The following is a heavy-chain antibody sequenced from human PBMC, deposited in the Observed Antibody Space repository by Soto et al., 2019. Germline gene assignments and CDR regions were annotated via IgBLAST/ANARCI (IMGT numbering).Heavy chain of an antibody. CDR2: IYYSGST. Sequence: SETLSLTCTVSGGSISSSSYYWGWIRQPPGKGLEWIGSIYYSGSTYYNPSLKSRVTISVDTSKNQFSLKLSSVTAADTAVYYCAVEGGSSYYYYYMDVWGKGTTVTVSS. V-gene: IGHV4-39*01. CDR3: AVEGGSSYYYYYMDV. CDR1: GGSISSSSYY. D-gene: IGHD2-15*01. J-gene: IGHJ6*03.